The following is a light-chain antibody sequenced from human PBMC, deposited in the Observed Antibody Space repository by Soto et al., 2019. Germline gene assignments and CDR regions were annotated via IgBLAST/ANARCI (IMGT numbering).Light chain of an antibody. Sequence: EIVMTQSPATLSVSPGERATLSCRASQSVSSNLAWYQQKPGQAPRLLIYGASTRATGIPARFSGSGSGTEFTLPISSLQSEDFAVYYCQHYNNWPPWTFGQGTKVAIK. V-gene: IGKV3-15*01. CDR3: QHYNNWPPWT. CDR2: GAS. CDR1: QSVSSN. J-gene: IGKJ1*01.